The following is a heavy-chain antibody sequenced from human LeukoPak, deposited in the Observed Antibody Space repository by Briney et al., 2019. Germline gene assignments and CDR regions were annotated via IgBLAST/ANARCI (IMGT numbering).Heavy chain of an antibody. D-gene: IGHD3-22*01. V-gene: IGHV4-34*01. J-gene: IGHJ4*02. CDR3: ARPRRYYYDSSDHGGDYFDY. Sequence: PSETLSLTCAVYGGSFSGYYWSWIRQPPGKGLEWIGEINHSGSTNYNPSLKSRVTISVDTSKNQFSLKLSSVTAADTVVYYCARPRRYYYDSSDHGGDYFDYWGQGTLVTVSS. CDR1: GGSFSGYY. CDR2: INHSGST.